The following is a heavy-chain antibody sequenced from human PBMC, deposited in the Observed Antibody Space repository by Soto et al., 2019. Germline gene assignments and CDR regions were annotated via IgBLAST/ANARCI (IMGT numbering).Heavy chain of an antibody. D-gene: IGHD2-2*01. V-gene: IGHV2-5*01. CDR1: GFSLSTSGVG. CDR2: IYWNDDK. Sequence: QITLKESGPTLVKPTQTLTLTCTFSGFSLSTSGVGVGWIRQPPGKALEWLALIYWNDDKRYSPSLKSRLTITKDTSKSQVVLTMTNMDPVDTATYYCARSRYIVVVPAATSEWFDPWGQGTLVTVSS. J-gene: IGHJ5*02. CDR3: ARSRYIVVVPAATSEWFDP.